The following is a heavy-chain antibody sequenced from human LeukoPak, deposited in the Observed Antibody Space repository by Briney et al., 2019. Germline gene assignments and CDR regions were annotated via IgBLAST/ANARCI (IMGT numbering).Heavy chain of an antibody. J-gene: IGHJ4*02. D-gene: IGHD3-22*01. CDR2: INWNGGRT. CDR3: ARNFGGGDSSGPYY. V-gene: IGHV3-20*04. CDR1: GFTFDDYG. Sequence: PGGSLRLSCAASGFTFDDYGMSWVRQAPGKGLESVSGINWNGGRTGYADSMKGRFSISRDNAKNSLDLQVNSLRAEHTALYSCARNFGGGDSSGPYYWGQGTLVTVSS.